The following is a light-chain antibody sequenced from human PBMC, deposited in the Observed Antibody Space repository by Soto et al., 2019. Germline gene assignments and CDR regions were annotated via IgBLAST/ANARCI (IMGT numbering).Light chain of an antibody. CDR1: QSVSGY. CDR3: QQSYIIPRT. V-gene: IGKV1-39*01. CDR2: GAS. Sequence: DIPMTQSPSSLSASVGNRVTITCRASQSVSGYLNWYQQKSGKAPKLLIYGASNLQSGVPPRFSGSGSGTDFTLTISDLQFEDFATYFCQQSYIIPRTFGQGTKVEMK. J-gene: IGKJ1*01.